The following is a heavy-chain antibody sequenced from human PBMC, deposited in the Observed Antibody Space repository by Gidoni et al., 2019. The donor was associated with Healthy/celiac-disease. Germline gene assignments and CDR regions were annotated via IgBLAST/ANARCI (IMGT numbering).Heavy chain of an antibody. J-gene: IGHJ6*02. CDR3: ARETTSGYCSSTSCYSRYYYGMDV. Sequence: EVQLVESGGGLVQPGGSLRFSCAAYGFTFISSSMNWVRKLPGKGLEWVSYSSSSSSTIYYADSVKGRFTISRDNAKNSLYLQMNSLRDEDTAVYYCARETTSGYCSSTSCYSRYYYGMDVWGQGTTVTVSS. D-gene: IGHD2-2*01. CDR1: GFTFISSS. V-gene: IGHV3-48*02. CDR2: SSSSSSTI.